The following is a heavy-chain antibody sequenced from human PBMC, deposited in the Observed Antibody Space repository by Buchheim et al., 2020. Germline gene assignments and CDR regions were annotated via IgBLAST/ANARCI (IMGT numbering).Heavy chain of an antibody. J-gene: IGHJ2*01. CDR2: LDPCDSDI. D-gene: IGHD1-1*01. V-gene: IGHV5-51*01. CDR3: ARPYGTTVWSFDL. CDR1: GYTFTNYW. Sequence: EVQRVQSGAEVKKPGESLKISCKGSGYTFTNYWMAWGRERRGKGREWMGILDPCDSDIRYSPSLQGQVTFSADESISTPVPQSTSLKASDTAMYYCARPYGTTVWSFDLWGRGTL.